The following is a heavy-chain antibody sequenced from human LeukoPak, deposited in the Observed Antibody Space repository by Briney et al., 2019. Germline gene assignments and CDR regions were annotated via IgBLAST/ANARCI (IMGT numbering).Heavy chain of an antibody. J-gene: IGHJ3*02. Sequence: SGTLSLTCAVSGGSISSSNWWSWIRQPAGKGLEWIGRLYTSGSTNYNPSLKSRVTMSVDTSKNQFSLKLSSVTAADTAVYYCAISGYLDAFHIWGQGTMVTVSS. CDR3: AISGYLDAFHI. CDR1: GGSISSSNW. CDR2: LYTSGST. V-gene: IGHV4-4*07. D-gene: IGHD3-22*01.